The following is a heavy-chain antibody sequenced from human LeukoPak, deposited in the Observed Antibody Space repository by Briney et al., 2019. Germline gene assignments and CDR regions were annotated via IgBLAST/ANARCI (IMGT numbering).Heavy chain of an antibody. V-gene: IGHV3-21*01. CDR2: ISSSSSYI. J-gene: IGHJ4*02. Sequence: PGGSLRLSCAASGFTFSSYSMNWVRQAPGKGLEWVSSISSSSSYIYYADSVKGRFTISRDNAKNSLYLQMNSLRAEDTAVYYCARDVNQWELLIDYWGQGTLVTVSS. D-gene: IGHD1-26*01. CDR3: ARDVNQWELLIDY. CDR1: GFTFSSYS.